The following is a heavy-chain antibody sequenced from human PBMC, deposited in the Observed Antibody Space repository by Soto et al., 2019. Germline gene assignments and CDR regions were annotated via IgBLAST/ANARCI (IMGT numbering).Heavy chain of an antibody. D-gene: IGHD2-2*01. CDR2: IVVGSGNT. V-gene: IGHV1-58*01. CDR1: GFTFTSSA. CDR3: AAAGQYAYYYYGMDV. Sequence: QMQLVQSGPEVKKPGTSVKVSCKASGFTFTSSAVQWVRQARGQRLEWIGWIVVGSGNTNYAQKFQERVTITRDMSTSTAYMELSSLRSEDTAVYYCAAAGQYAYYYYGMDVWGQGTTVTVSS. J-gene: IGHJ6*02.